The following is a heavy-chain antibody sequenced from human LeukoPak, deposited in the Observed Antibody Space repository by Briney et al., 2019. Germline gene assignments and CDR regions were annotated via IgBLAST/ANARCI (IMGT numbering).Heavy chain of an antibody. CDR3: ARLSGYDWESFYDY. J-gene: IGHJ4*02. CDR2: MNPNTGNT. V-gene: IGHV1-8*03. Sequence: ASVKVSCKASGYTFTDFDINWVRQATGQGLEWMGWMNPNTGNTGYAQKFQGRVTFTGSTSTSTAHMELSSLRSDDTAVYYCARLSGYDWESFYDYWGQGTLVTVSS. D-gene: IGHD5-12*01. CDR1: GYTFTDFD.